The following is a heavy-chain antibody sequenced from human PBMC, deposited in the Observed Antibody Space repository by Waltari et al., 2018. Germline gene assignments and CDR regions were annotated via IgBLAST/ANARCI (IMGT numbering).Heavy chain of an antibody. D-gene: IGHD6-13*01. CDR3: ARIGSSNPFHYGMDV. J-gene: IGHJ6*02. Sequence: QVQLVQSGAEVKKSGASVKVSCKASGYTFTSYYMHWVRQAPGQGLEWMGIINPSGGSTSYAQKFQGRVTMTRDTSTSTVYMELSSLRSEDTAVYYCARIGSSNPFHYGMDVWGQGTTVTVSS. V-gene: IGHV1-46*01. CDR2: INPSGGST. CDR1: GYTFTSYY.